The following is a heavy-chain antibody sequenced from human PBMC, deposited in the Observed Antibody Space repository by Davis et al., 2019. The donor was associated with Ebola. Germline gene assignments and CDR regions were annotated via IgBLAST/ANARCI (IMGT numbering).Heavy chain of an antibody. CDR3: ARSGPSGSLEF. V-gene: IGHV5-51*01. D-gene: IGHD1-26*01. Sequence: KVSCKASGYSFTNYWIGWVRQKPGEGLEWMGTIYPADSDTRYSPSFQGQVTISADKSISTAYLQWSSLKASDTAMYYCARSGPSGSLEFWGQGTLVTVSS. CDR2: IYPADSDT. CDR1: GYSFTNYW. J-gene: IGHJ4*02.